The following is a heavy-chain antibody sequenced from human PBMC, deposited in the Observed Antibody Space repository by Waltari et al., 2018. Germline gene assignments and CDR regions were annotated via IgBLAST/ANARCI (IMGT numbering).Heavy chain of an antibody. CDR3: ATVGGSGIGQPDY. Sequence: QVQLVQSGAEVKKPGASVKVSCKVSGYTLTELSMHWVRQAPGKGLEWMGGFDPEDGETIYAQKFQGRVTMIEDTSTDTAYMELSSLRSEDTAVYYCATVGGSGIGQPDYWGQGTLVTVSS. CDR2: FDPEDGET. J-gene: IGHJ4*02. CDR1: GYTLTELS. D-gene: IGHD3-10*01. V-gene: IGHV1-24*01.